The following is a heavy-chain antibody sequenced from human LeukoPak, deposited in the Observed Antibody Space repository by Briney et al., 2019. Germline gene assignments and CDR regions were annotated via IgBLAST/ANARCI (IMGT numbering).Heavy chain of an antibody. J-gene: IGHJ4*02. CDR1: GGSISSHY. CDR2: IYYSGST. CDR3: ARAPWGRSDFWSGHPYYFDY. V-gene: IGHV4-59*11. D-gene: IGHD3-3*01. Sequence: SETLSLTCTVSGGSISSHYWSWIRQPPGKGLEWIGYIYYSGSTNHNPSLKSRVTISVDTSKNQFSLKLSSVTAADTAVYYCARAPWGRSDFWSGHPYYFDYWGQGTLVTVSS.